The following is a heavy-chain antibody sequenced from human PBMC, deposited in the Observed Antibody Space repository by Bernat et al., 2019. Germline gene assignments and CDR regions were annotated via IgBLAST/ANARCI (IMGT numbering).Heavy chain of an antibody. CDR3: AKEGKGPYSSQTGIEY. Sequence: QVQLVQSGAEVKKPGSSVKVSCKASGGTFSSYAISWVRQAPGQGLEWMGRIIPILGIANYAQKFQGRVTITADKSTSTAYMELSSLRSEDTAVYYCAKEGKGPYSSQTGIEYWGQGTLVTVSS. CDR1: GGTFSSYA. V-gene: IGHV1-69*04. J-gene: IGHJ4*02. CDR2: IIPILGIA. D-gene: IGHD6-13*01.